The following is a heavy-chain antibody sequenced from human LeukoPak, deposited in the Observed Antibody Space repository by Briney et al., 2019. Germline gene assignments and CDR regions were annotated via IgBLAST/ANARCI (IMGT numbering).Heavy chain of an antibody. CDR1: RFTFSSYS. CDR2: IRYDESTQ. CDR3: AKSPQHWYFDL. V-gene: IGHV3-30*02. J-gene: IGHJ2*01. Sequence: GGSLRLSCAASRFTFSSYSMNWVRQAPGKGLEWVAFIRYDESTQYYADSVKGRFTISRDNSKNTLYLQMNSLKPDDTAVYYCAKSPQHWYFDLWGRGTLVTVSS.